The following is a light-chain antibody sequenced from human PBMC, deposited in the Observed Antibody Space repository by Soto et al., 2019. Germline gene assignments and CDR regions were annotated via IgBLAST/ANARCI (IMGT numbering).Light chain of an antibody. V-gene: IGLV4-69*01. CDR1: SGHSDYA. CDR3: QAWGTGGV. J-gene: IGLJ3*02. Sequence: QPVLTQSPSASASPGASVKLTCTLSSGHSDYAIAWHQQQPEKGPRYLMKVTSDGSHTKGDGIPDRFSGSSSGADRYLPISSLRSDDEADYYCQAWGTGGVFGGGTQLTVL. CDR2: VTSDGSH.